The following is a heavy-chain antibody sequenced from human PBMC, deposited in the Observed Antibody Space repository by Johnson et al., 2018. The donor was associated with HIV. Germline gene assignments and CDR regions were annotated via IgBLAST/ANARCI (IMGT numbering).Heavy chain of an antibody. CDR3: AKDRSYYSYLDAFDI. Sequence: VQLVESGGGLIQPGGSLRLSCAASGFTVSSNYMSWVRQAPGKGLEWVSGINWNGGSTGYADSVKGRFTISRDNAKNSLYLQMNSLRAEDTALYYCAKDRSYYSYLDAFDIWGQGTMVTVSS. CDR1: GFTVSSNY. V-gene: IGHV3-20*04. D-gene: IGHD1-26*01. CDR2: INWNGGST. J-gene: IGHJ3*02.